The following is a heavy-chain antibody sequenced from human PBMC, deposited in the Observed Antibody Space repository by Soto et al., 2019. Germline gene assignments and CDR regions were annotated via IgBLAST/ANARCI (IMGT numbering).Heavy chain of an antibody. CDR1: GFTFSSYG. CDR3: AKERRGGSGWLFDY. J-gene: IGHJ4*02. V-gene: IGHV3-30*18. CDR2: ISYDGSNK. Sequence: GGSLRLSCAASGFTFSSYGMHWVRQAPGKGLEWVAVISYDGSNKYYADSVKGRFTISRDNSKNTLYLQMNSLRAEDTAVYYCAKERRGGSGWLFDYWGQGTLVTVSS. D-gene: IGHD6-19*01.